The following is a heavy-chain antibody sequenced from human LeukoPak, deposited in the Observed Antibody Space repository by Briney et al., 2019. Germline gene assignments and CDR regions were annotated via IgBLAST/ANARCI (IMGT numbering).Heavy chain of an antibody. D-gene: IGHD3-16*01. CDR1: GFTFSNYW. CDR3: ARVLDYGWFDP. J-gene: IGHJ5*02. Sequence: GGSLRLSCAASGFTFSNYWMTWVRQVPGKGLEWVANIDQDGSETNYVDSVKGRFTISRDNAKNSLYLQMNSVRDEDTAVYYCARVLDYGWFDPWGQGTLVAVSS. CDR2: IDQDGSET. V-gene: IGHV3-7*01.